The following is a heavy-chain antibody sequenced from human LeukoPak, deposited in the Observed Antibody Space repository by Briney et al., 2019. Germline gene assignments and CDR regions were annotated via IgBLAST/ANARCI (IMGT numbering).Heavy chain of an antibody. Sequence: GGSLRLSCAASGFTFSNSAINWVRQAPGKGLEWVSAISGCGGTTYYADSVKGRFTISRDNSKNTLYLQMSSLRAEDTAVYYCAKGYVTRNYFDYWGQGTLVIVSS. V-gene: IGHV3-23*01. J-gene: IGHJ4*02. CDR1: GFTFSNSA. CDR3: AKGYVTRNYFDY. D-gene: IGHD3-10*02. CDR2: ISGCGGTT.